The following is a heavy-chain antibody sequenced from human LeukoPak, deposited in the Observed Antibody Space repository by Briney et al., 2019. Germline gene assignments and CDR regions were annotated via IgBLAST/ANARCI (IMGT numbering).Heavy chain of an antibody. CDR3: ARAEDSSGYYSFDY. CDR2: ISAYNGNT. D-gene: IGHD3-22*01. V-gene: IGHV1-18*01. Sequence: ASVKVSCKASGYTFTSYGISWVRQAPGQGLEWMGWISAYNGNTNYAQKLQGRVTMTTDTSTSTAYMELRGLRSDDTAVYYCARAEDSSGYYSFDYWGQGTLVTVSS. CDR1: GYTFTSYG. J-gene: IGHJ4*02.